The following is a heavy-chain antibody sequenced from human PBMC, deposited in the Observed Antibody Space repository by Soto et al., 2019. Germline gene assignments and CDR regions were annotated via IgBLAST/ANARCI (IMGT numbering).Heavy chain of an antibody. D-gene: IGHD1-26*01. CDR3: ARGVRWEPRDC. CDR1: GYTFTSYG. Sequence: QVQLVQSGAEVKKPGASVKVSCKASGYTFTSYGISWVRQAPGQGLEWMGWISAYNGNTNYAQKLQGRVTMTTDTPTSTAYMELRSLTSDDTAGYYWARGVRWEPRDCWGQGTLVTVSS. V-gene: IGHV1-18*01. CDR2: ISAYNGNT. J-gene: IGHJ4*02.